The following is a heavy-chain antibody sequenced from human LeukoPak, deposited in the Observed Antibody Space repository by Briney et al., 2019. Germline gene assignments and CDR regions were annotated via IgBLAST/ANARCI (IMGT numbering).Heavy chain of an antibody. V-gene: IGHV4-34*01. CDR2: INDNGRA. CDR3: ARRWNYGRNYYIDV. Sequence: ASETLSLTCAVYGGSFSNYYWNWIRQPPGKGLEWLGEINDNGRANYNPSPMSRVTVSVDTSKNQFSLRLTSVTATDTAVYYCARRWNYGRNYYIDVWGKGATVSVSS. D-gene: IGHD1-7*01. J-gene: IGHJ6*03. CDR1: GGSFSNYY.